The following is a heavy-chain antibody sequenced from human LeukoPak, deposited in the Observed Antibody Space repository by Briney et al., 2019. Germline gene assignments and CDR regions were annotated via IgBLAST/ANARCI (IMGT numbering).Heavy chain of an antibody. Sequence: GGSLRPSCAASGFTFSSYWMSWVRQAPGKGLEWVANIKQDGSEKYYVDSVKGRFTISRDNAKNSLYLQMNSLRAEDTAVYYCARDSTRRDGYNYGFDYWGQGTLVTVSS. J-gene: IGHJ4*02. V-gene: IGHV3-7*01. D-gene: IGHD5-24*01. CDR3: ARDSTRRDGYNYGFDY. CDR2: IKQDGSEK. CDR1: GFTFSSYW.